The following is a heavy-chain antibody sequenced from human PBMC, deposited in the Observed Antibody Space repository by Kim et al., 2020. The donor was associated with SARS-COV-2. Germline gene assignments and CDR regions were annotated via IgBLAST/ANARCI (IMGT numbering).Heavy chain of an antibody. CDR3: ARGRRGPYSSGWGWFDP. CDR2: INAGNGNT. V-gene: IGHV1-3*01. CDR1: GYTFTSYA. Sequence: ASVKVSCKASGYTFTSYAMHWVRQAPGQRLEWMGWINAGNGNTKYSQKFQGRVTITRDTSASTAYMELSSLRSEDTAVYYCARGRRGPYSSGWGWFDPWGQGTLVTVSS. D-gene: IGHD6-19*01. J-gene: IGHJ5*02.